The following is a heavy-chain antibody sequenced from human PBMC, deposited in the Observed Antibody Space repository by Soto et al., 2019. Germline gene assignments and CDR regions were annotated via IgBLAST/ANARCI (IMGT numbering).Heavy chain of an antibody. V-gene: IGHV1-18*01. D-gene: IGHD3-9*01. Sequence: GASVKVSCKASGYTFTSYGISWVRQAPGQGLEWMGWISAYNGNTNYAQKLQGRVTMTTDTSTSTAYMELRSLRSDDTAVYYCARDLNWRRHFDWLGLPWRANGMDVWGQGTTVTVSS. CDR2: ISAYNGNT. CDR1: GYTFTSYG. CDR3: ARDLNWRRHFDWLGLPWRANGMDV. J-gene: IGHJ6*02.